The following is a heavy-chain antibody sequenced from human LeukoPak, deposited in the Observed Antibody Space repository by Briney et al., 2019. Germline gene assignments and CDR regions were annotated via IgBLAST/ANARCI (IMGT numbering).Heavy chain of an antibody. D-gene: IGHD3-22*01. Sequence: SETLSLTCNVSGASLSSYYWDWLRQSPGRGLEWIGYTSDTGKTDSNPSLKSRVTISLATSKNQFSLRLTSVTAAGSAVYFCATGYYEPFATWGPGIMVSVSS. CDR2: TSDTGKT. CDR3: ATGYYEPFAT. J-gene: IGHJ5*02. CDR1: GASLSSYY. V-gene: IGHV4-59*01.